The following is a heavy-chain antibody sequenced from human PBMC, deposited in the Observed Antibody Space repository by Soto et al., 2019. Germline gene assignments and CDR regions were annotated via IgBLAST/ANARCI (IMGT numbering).Heavy chain of an antibody. CDR2: ISSNGGST. J-gene: IGHJ4*02. CDR1: GFTFSSYA. CDR3: AKGSXVRSGYDWVDY. V-gene: IGHV3-64D*08. Sequence: HPGGSLRLSCSASGFTFSSYAMHWVRQAPGKGLEYVSAISSNGGSTYYADSVKGRFTISRDNSKNTLYVQMNSLRAEDTAVYYCAKGSXVRSGYDWVDYWGQGTLVTVS. D-gene: IGHD5-12*01.